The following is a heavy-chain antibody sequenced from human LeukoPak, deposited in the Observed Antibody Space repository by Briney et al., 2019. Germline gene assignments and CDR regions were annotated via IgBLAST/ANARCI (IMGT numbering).Heavy chain of an antibody. CDR3: ARDRALENYFDY. J-gene: IGHJ4*02. Sequence: SETLSLTCTVSGGSISSYYWSWIRQPPGKGLEWIGYIYYSGSTNYNPSLKSRVTISVDTSKNQFPLKLSSVTAADTAVYYCARDRALENYFDYWGQGTLVTVSS. CDR2: IYYSGST. V-gene: IGHV4-59*01. CDR1: GGSISSYY. D-gene: IGHD3-10*01.